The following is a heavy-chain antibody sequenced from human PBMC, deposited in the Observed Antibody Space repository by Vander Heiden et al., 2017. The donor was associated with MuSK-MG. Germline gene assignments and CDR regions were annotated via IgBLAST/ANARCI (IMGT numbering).Heavy chain of an antibody. J-gene: IGHJ4*02. D-gene: IGHD3-10*01. CDR3: ASYILYYYGSVSYSPYFDY. Sequence: QVQLQESGPGLVKPSETLSLTCTVSGGSVSSGSYYWSWIRQPPGKGLEWIGYIYYSGSTNYNPSLKRRVTISVDTSKNQFSLKLSSVTAADTAVYYCASYILYYYGSVSYSPYFDYWGQGTLVAVSS. V-gene: IGHV4-61*01. CDR2: IYYSGST. CDR1: GGSVSSGSYY.